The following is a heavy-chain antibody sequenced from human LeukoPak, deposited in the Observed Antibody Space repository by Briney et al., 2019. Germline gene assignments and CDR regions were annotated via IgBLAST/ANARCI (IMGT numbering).Heavy chain of an antibody. CDR3: AREGGPYRPLDY. Sequence: SGTLSLTCGVSGGSITNTNYWTWVRQPPGKGLEWIGEVNLQGSTNYNPSLMGRVAISVDMSENHISLQLTSVTAADTAVYYCAREGGPYRPLDYSGQGTLVTVSS. J-gene: IGHJ4*02. V-gene: IGHV4-4*02. CDR1: GGSITNTNY. CDR2: VNLQGST.